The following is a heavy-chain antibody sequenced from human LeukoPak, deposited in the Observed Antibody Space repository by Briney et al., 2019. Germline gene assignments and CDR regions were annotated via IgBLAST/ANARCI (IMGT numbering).Heavy chain of an antibody. CDR1: GFTFSSYA. D-gene: IGHD1-14*01. CDR3: ARDLGITSF. Sequence: GGSLRLSCAASGFTFSSYAMNWVRQAPGKGLEWVSYISSSSSIIYYADSVKGRFTISRDNTKNSLYLQMNSLRAEDTAVYYCARDLGITSFWGRGTLVTVSS. J-gene: IGHJ4*02. CDR2: ISSSSSII. V-gene: IGHV3-48*04.